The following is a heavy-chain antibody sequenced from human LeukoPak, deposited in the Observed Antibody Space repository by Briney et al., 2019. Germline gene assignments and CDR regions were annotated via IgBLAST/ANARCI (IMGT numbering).Heavy chain of an antibody. CDR1: GYTFTDYY. V-gene: IGHV1-2*02. J-gene: IGHJ4*02. Sequence: ASVKVSCKASGYTFTDYYMHWVRQAPGQGLEWMGWINPNSGGTNSAQKFQGRVTMTRDTSISTAYMELSRLSSDDTAVYYCARGGYYDSSGYYYPFDYWGQGTLVTVSS. D-gene: IGHD3-22*01. CDR3: ARGGYYDSSGYYYPFDY. CDR2: INPNSGGT.